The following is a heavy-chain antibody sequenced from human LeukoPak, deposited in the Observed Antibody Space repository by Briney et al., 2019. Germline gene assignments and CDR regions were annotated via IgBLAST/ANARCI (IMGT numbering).Heavy chain of an antibody. Sequence: GGSLRLSCAASGFTLGDFAMHWVRQAPGKGLEWVALISFDGSNKYYADSVKGRFTISRDNAKNSLYLQMNSLRAEDTAVYYCARDAYIVGATAENINIDYWGQGTLVTVSS. D-gene: IGHD1-26*01. J-gene: IGHJ4*02. CDR3: ARDAYIVGATAENINIDY. CDR2: ISFDGSNK. V-gene: IGHV3-30-3*01. CDR1: GFTLGDFA.